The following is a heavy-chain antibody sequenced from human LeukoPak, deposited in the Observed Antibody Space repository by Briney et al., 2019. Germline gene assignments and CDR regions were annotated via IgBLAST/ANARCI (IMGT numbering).Heavy chain of an antibody. Sequence: GSLRLSCAASGFTFSSYGMHWVRQAPGKGLEWVANIKQDGSEKYYVDSVKGRFTISRDNAKNSLYLQMNSLRAEDTAVYYCARVIVGDRPDAFDIWGQGTMVTVSS. CDR2: IKQDGSEK. D-gene: IGHD2-15*01. V-gene: IGHV3-7*01. CDR1: GFTFSSYG. CDR3: ARVIVGDRPDAFDI. J-gene: IGHJ3*02.